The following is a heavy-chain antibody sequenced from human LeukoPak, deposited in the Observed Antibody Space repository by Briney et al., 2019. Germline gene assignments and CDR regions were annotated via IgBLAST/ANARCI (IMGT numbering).Heavy chain of an antibody. V-gene: IGHV3-21*01. CDR1: GFTFSSYS. CDR2: ISSSSSYI. Sequence: GGSLRLSCAASGFTFSSYSMNWVRQAPGKGLEWVSSISSSSSYIYYADSVKGRFTISRDNAKNSLYLQMNSLRAEDTAVYYCARDWVYGGNRAFDIWGQGTTVTVSS. J-gene: IGHJ3*02. D-gene: IGHD4-23*01. CDR3: ARDWVYGGNRAFDI.